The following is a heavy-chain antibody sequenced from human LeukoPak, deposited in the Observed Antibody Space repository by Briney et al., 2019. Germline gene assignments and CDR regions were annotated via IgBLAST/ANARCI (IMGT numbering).Heavy chain of an antibody. CDR3: AKDIGSGSYYNFDN. V-gene: IGHV3-9*01. CDR1: GFIFVDYV. Sequence: LILSCVASGFIFVDYVMHWVRQAPGEGLVWGSGIIWNSGSIGYADSLKGRFIISRDNAKNPLYLQLNSLTAEDTALYCCAKDIGSGSYYNFDNWGQGTLVTVSS. CDR2: IIWNSGSI. J-gene: IGHJ4*02. D-gene: IGHD3-10*01.